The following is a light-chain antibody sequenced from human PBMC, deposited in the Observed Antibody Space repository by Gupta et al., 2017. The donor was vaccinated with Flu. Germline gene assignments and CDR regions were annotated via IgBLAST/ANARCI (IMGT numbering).Light chain of an antibody. CDR2: DAS. CDR3: QQRSNGPPKLT. J-gene: IGKJ4*01. V-gene: IGKV3-11*01. Sequence: EIVLTQSPATLSLSPGERATLSCRASQSVSSYLAWYQQKPGQAPRLLIYDASNRATGIPARFSGSGAGTDFTLTISSLEPEDFAVYYCQQRSNGPPKLTFGGGTKVEIK. CDR1: QSVSSY.